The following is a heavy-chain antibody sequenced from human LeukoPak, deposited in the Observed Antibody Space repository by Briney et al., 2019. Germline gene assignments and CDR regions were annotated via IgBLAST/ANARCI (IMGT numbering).Heavy chain of an antibody. CDR2: IRFDGTNK. CDR1: GFTFSSYG. Sequence: TGGSLRLSCAASGFTFSSYGMHWVRQTPGKGLEWVAFIRFDGTNKYYADSVKGRFTISRDNSKNTLYLQMNSLRAEDTAVYYCAKDGDYYDSSGYSDYWGQGTLVTVSS. J-gene: IGHJ4*02. D-gene: IGHD3-22*01. CDR3: AKDGDYYDSSGYSDY. V-gene: IGHV3-30*02.